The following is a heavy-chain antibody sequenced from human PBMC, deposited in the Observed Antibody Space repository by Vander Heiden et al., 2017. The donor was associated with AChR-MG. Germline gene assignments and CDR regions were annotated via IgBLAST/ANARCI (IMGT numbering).Heavy chain of an antibody. Sequence: EVQLVESGGGLVKPGGSLRLSCAASGFTFSSYSMNWVGQAPGKGLEWVSSISSSSSYIYYADSVQGRFTIARDNAKNSLYLQMISLRAEDTAVYYCARDQDCSSTSCYNHYYYGMDVWGQGTTVTVSS. CDR1: GFTFSSYS. CDR2: ISSSSSYI. D-gene: IGHD2-2*02. J-gene: IGHJ6*02. CDR3: ARDQDCSSTSCYNHYYYGMDV. V-gene: IGHV3-21*01.